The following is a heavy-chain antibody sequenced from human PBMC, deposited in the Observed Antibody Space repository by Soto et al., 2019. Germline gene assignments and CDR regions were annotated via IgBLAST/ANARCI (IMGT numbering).Heavy chain of an antibody. V-gene: IGHV3-21*01. CDR1: GFTFSSYS. Sequence: EVQLVESGGGLVKPGGSLRLSCAASGFTFSSYSMNWVRQAPGKGLEGVSSISSSSSYIYYEDSVKGRFTISRDNAKNALYLRMNSRRAEDTAVYYCAGGAVAGLHAIFDPWGQGTLVTVSS. J-gene: IGHJ5*02. D-gene: IGHD6-19*01. CDR2: ISSSSSYI. CDR3: AGGAVAGLHAIFDP.